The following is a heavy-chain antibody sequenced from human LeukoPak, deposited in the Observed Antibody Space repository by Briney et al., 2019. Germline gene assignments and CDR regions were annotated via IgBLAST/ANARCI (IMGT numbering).Heavy chain of an antibody. CDR2: IYYSGST. D-gene: IGHD4-17*01. CDR1: GGSISSLH. Sequence: SETLSLTCTVSGGSISSLHWSWIRQPPGKGLEWIGYIYYSGSTNYNPSLKSRVTTSVDTSKNQFSLKLSSVTAADTAVYYCARGTVTTTYFDYWGQGTLVTVSS. CDR3: ARGTVTTTYFDY. V-gene: IGHV4-59*11. J-gene: IGHJ4*02.